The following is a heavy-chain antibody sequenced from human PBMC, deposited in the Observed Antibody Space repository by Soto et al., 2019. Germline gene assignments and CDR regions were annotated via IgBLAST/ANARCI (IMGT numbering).Heavy chain of an antibody. CDR1: GYTFTNYY. CDR3: ARAYTTSCPGP. CDR2: INPTGGST. J-gene: IGHJ5*02. V-gene: IGHV1-46*01. D-gene: IGHD6-6*01. Sequence: ASVKVSCKASGYTFTNYYMHWVRQAPGQGLEWMGMINPTGGSTTYAQKFQGRVSMTRDTSTNTVYMELSGLRSEDTAVYYCARAYTTSCPGPWGQGTLVTVSS.